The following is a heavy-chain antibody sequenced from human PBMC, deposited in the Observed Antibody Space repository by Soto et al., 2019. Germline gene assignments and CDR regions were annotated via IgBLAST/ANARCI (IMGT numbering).Heavy chain of an antibody. J-gene: IGHJ6*02. CDR1: GFILSGYV. CDR2: IWYDGSNK. D-gene: IGHD3-10*01. CDR3: ARASGGMDV. Sequence: QVQLVESGGGVVRPGRSLRLSCAASGFILSGYVMHWVRQAPGKGLEGVAVIWYDGSNKYYVDSVKGRFTTSRDNSKNTLYLQMNSLRADETAVYYCARASGGMDVWGQGTTVTVSS. V-gene: IGHV3-33*01.